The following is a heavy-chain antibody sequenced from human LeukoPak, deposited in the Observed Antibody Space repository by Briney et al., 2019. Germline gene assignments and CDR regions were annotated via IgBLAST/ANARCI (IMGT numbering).Heavy chain of an antibody. CDR2: IIPILGIA. D-gene: IGHD4-17*01. CDR3: ARDPTVTSLGY. J-gene: IGHJ4*02. V-gene: IGHV1-69*04. Sequence: ASVKVSCKASGGTFSSYAISWVRPAPGQGLEWMGRIIPILGIANYAQKFQGRVTITADKSTSTAYMELSSLRSEDTAVYYCARDPTVTSLGYWGQGTLVTVSS. CDR1: GGTFSSYA.